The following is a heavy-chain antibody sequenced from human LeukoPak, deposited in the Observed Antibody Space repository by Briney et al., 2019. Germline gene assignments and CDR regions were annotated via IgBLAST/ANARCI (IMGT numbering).Heavy chain of an antibody. Sequence: PGGSLRLSCAASGFTFSSYEMNWVRQAPGKVLEWVSYISSSGSTIYYADSVKGRFTISRDNAKNSLYLQMNSLRAEDTAVYYCARGDYYYDSSGYPGDYWGQGTLVTVSS. D-gene: IGHD3-22*01. V-gene: IGHV3-48*03. CDR3: ARGDYYYDSSGYPGDY. CDR2: ISSSGSTI. J-gene: IGHJ4*02. CDR1: GFTFSSYE.